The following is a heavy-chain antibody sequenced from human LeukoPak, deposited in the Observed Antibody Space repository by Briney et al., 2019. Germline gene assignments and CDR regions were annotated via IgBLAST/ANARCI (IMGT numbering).Heavy chain of an antibody. Sequence: PGGSLRLSCAASGFTFSSYSMNWVRQAPGKGLEWVSSISSSSSYIYYAGSVKGRFTISRDNAKNSLYLQMNSLRAEDTAVYYCARDGERGELSLYMDYWGQGTLVTVSS. CDR1: GFTFSSYS. CDR2: ISSSSSYI. V-gene: IGHV3-21*01. CDR3: ARDGERGELSLYMDY. D-gene: IGHD3-16*02. J-gene: IGHJ4*02.